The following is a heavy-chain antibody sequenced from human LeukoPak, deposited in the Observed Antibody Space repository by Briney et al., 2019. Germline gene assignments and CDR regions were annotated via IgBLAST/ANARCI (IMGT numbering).Heavy chain of an antibody. J-gene: IGHJ4*02. CDR2: INSDGIST. D-gene: IGHD2-2*01. CDR3: ARHAGNFDY. V-gene: IGHV3-74*01. CDR1: GFTFSNYW. Sequence: GGSLRLSCAASGFTFSNYWMHWVCQAPGKGLVWVSRINSDGISTGYADSVKGGFTVSRDNAKKTLYLQMNSLRAEDTAVYYCARHAGNFDYWGQGTLVTVSS.